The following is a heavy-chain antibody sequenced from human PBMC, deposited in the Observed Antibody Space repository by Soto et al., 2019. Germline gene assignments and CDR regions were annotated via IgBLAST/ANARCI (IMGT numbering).Heavy chain of an antibody. CDR1: GGSMSSSSYY. V-gene: IGHV4-39*01. CDR3: ARHGQGYQLLEYYYYGMDV. D-gene: IGHD2-2*01. J-gene: IGHJ6*02. CDR2: IYYSGST. Sequence: SETLSLTCTVSGGSMSSSSYYWGWIRQPPGKGLEWIGSIYYSGSTYYNPSLKSRVTISVDTSKNQFSLKLSSVTAADTAVYYCARHGQGYQLLEYYYYGMDVWGQGTTVTVSS.